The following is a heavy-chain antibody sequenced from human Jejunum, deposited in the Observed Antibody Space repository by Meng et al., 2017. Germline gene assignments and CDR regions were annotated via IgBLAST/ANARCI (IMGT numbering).Heavy chain of an antibody. CDR3: AKGKQSNTYYFDY. CDR1: GFTFSSYS. J-gene: IGHJ4*02. CDR2: ISSSSSYI. V-gene: IGHV3-21*04. D-gene: IGHD4/OR15-4a*01. Sequence: GESLKISCAASGFTFSSYSMNWVRQAPGKGLEWVSSISSSSSYIYYADSVKGRFTISRDNAKNSLYLQMNSLRAEDTALYYCAKGKQSNTYYFDYWGQGTLVTVSS.